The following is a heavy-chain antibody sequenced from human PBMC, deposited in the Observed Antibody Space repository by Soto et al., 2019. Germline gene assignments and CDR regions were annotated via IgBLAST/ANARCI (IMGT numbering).Heavy chain of an antibody. D-gene: IGHD3-10*01. CDR2: IYYSGST. Sequence: QVQLQESGPGLVKPSETLSLTCTVSGGSISSYYWSWIRQPPGKGLEWIGYIYYSGSTNYNPSLKSRVTISVDTSKNQFSLKLSSVTAADTAVYYCARDSDYYGSGSFDYWGQGTLVTVSS. V-gene: IGHV4-59*01. J-gene: IGHJ4*02. CDR3: ARDSDYYGSGSFDY. CDR1: GGSISSYY.